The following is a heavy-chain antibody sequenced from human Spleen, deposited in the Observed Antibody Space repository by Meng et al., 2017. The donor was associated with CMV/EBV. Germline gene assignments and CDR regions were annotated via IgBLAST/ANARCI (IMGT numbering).Heavy chain of an antibody. CDR3: AGAFRGGYYTNDY. CDR1: GFTFSSYA. V-gene: IGHV3-33*08. CDR2: IWYDGSTK. D-gene: IGHD3-3*01. J-gene: IGHJ4*02. Sequence: ASGFTFSSYAMHWVRQAPGKGLEWVAVIWYDGSTKYYADSVRGRFTISRDNSKNTVDLQMSSLRAEDTADYYCAGAFRGGYYTNDYWGQGTLVTVSS.